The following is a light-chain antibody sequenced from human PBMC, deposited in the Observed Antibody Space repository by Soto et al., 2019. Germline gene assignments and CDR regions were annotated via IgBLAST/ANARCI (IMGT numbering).Light chain of an antibody. CDR1: NIGSKS. Sequence: SYELTQPPSVSVAPGKTARITCGGNNIGSKSVHWYQQKPGQAPVLVIYYDSDRPSGIPERFSGSNSGNTATLTISRVEAGDEADYYCQVWDSSSDLPGVFGTGTKLTVL. J-gene: IGLJ1*01. CDR3: QVWDSSSDLPGV. V-gene: IGLV3-21*04. CDR2: YDS.